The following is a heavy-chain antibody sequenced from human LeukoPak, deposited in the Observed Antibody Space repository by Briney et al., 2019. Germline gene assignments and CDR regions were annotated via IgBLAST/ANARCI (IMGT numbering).Heavy chain of an antibody. CDR3: ATGRCVGIICQGFEW. D-gene: IGHD3-16*01. V-gene: IGHV3-30*03. CDR1: GFTFSRYG. CDR2: ISYDGSSK. Sequence: GVPLRLSCAASGFTFSRYGMHWVRQAPGKGQDWLAAISYDGSSKYYGDPVKGRLAIFREDSKSTLYLEMNSLTAEDTAVYYCATGRCVGIICQGFEWWGQGTLVTVSS. J-gene: IGHJ4*02.